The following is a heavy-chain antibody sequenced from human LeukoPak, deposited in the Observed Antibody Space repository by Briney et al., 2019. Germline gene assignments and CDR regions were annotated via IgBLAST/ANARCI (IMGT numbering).Heavy chain of an antibody. CDR1: GLTVSSNY. J-gene: IGHJ3*02. V-gene: IGHV3-53*01. Sequence: GGSLRLSCAASGLTVSSNYMSWVRQAPGKGLEWVSVIYSDGSTYYADSVKGRFTISRDNSKNTLHLQMNSLRAEDTAVYYCARAQTGQREWLYAFDIWGLGTMVTVSS. CDR2: IYSDGST. D-gene: IGHD3-3*01. CDR3: ARAQTGQREWLYAFDI.